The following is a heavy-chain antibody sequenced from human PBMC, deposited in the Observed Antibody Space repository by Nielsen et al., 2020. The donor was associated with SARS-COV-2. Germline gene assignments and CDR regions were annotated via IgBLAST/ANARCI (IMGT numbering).Heavy chain of an antibody. CDR3: ARAGVVTGMDV. J-gene: IGHJ6*02. D-gene: IGHD3-3*01. V-gene: IGHV1-69*04. CDR1: VGTFSSYA. Sequence: SVNVSCKASVGTFSSYAISWVRQAPGQGLEWMGRIIPILGIANYAQKFQGRVTITADKSTSTAYMELSSLRSEDTAVYYCARAGVVTGMDVWGQGTTVTVSS. CDR2: IIPILGIA.